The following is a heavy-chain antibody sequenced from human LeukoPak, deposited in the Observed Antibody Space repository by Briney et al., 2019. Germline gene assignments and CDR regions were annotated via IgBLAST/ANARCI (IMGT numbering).Heavy chain of an antibody. Sequence: GASVKVSCKASGYTFTSYYMHWVRQAPGQGLEWMGIINPSGGSTSYAQKFQGRVTMTRDMSTSTVYMELSSLRSEDTAVYYCARDALSGSYYPYYFDYWGQGTLVTVSS. CDR1: GYTFTSYY. CDR2: INPSGGST. J-gene: IGHJ4*02. D-gene: IGHD1-26*01. CDR3: ARDALSGSYYPYYFDY. V-gene: IGHV1-46*01.